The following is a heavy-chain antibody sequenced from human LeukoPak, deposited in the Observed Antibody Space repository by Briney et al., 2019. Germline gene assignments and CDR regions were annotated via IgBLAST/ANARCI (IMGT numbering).Heavy chain of an antibody. V-gene: IGHV3-48*03. CDR2: ISSSGGTI. Sequence: GGSLRLSCAASGFIFSTYEMNWVRQAPGKGLEWVSYISSSGGTIYYADSVKGRFTISRANAKNSLYLQMNRVRVEDTAVYYCARDLWGSSRPPFDYWGQGTLVTVS. CDR1: GFIFSTYE. D-gene: IGHD3-16*02. J-gene: IGHJ4*02. CDR3: ARDLWGSSRPPFDY.